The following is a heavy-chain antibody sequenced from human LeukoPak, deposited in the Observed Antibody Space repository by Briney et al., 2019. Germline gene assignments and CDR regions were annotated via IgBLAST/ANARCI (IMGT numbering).Heavy chain of an antibody. Sequence: PGGSLRLSCAASGFTFSGYAMSWVRQAPGKGLEWVSSISGSGGSKYYADSVKGRFTISRDNSKSTLYLQMNSLRAEDTAVYYCAKGRGASITMTLPDYWGQGTLVTVSS. J-gene: IGHJ4*02. CDR1: GFTFSGYA. CDR3: AKGRGASITMTLPDY. D-gene: IGHD3-22*01. V-gene: IGHV3-23*01. CDR2: ISGSGGSK.